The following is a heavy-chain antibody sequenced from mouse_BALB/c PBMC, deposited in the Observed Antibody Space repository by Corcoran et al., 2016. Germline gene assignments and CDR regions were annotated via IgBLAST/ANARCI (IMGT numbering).Heavy chain of an antibody. J-gene: IGHJ2*01. Sequence: DVQLQESGPGLVKPSQSLSLTCSVTGYSITSGYYWNWIRQFPGNKLEWMGYISYDGSNNFNPTLKKRISITRDTSKNQFFLKLNSVTTEDTATYYGATLLRPFDYWGQGTTLTVSS. D-gene: IGHD1-2*01. CDR3: ATLLRPFDY. CDR2: ISYDGSN. V-gene: IGHV3-6*02. CDR1: GYSITSGYY.